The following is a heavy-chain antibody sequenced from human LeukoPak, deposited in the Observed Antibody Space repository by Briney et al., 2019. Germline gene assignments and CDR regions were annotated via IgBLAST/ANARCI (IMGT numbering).Heavy chain of an antibody. J-gene: IGHJ3*02. D-gene: IGHD1-26*01. V-gene: IGHV4-30-2*01. CDR3: ASRRGSYPTYAFDI. CDR1: GGSISSGGYS. CDR2: IYHSGST. Sequence: SETLSLTCAVSGGSISSGGYSWSWIRQPPGKGLEWIGYIYHSGSTYYNPSLKSRVTISVDRSKNQFSLKLSSVTAADTAVYYCASRRGSYPTYAFDIWGQGTMVTASS.